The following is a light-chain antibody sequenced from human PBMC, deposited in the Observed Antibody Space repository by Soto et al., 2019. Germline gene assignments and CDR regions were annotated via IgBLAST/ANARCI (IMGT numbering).Light chain of an antibody. J-gene: IGLJ1*01. CDR3: FSYAGSSTDV. Sequence: QSALTQPASVSGSPGQSITISCTGTSGDVGSYGLVSWYHQHPGKAPKLMIYEASQRPSGVSNRFSGSKSGNTASLTISGLQAEDEADYYCFSYAGSSTDVFGTGTKLTVL. V-gene: IGLV2-23*01. CDR1: SGDVGSYGL. CDR2: EAS.